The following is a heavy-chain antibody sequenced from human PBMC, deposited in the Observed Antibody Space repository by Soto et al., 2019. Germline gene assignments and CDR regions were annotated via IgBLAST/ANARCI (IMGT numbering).Heavy chain of an antibody. V-gene: IGHV1-69*06. CDR2: IIPIFGTA. J-gene: IGHJ2*01. CDR3: ASTKYDSSAYYYWYLGL. D-gene: IGHD3-22*01. CDR1: EDTFRNYA. Sequence: QVELVQSGAEVKKPGSSVKVSCQASEDTFRNYAISWVRQAPGQGLEWMGGIIPIFGTANYAQKFQDRVTITADTSANTVYLELSSLRSEYTADYYCASTKYDSSAYYYWYLGLWGRGTLVTVSS.